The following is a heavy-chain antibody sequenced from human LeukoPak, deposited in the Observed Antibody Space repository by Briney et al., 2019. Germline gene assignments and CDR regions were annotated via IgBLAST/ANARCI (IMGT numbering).Heavy chain of an antibody. CDR1: GFTFSTYA. Sequence: GGSLRLSCAASGFTFSTYAMSWVRQAPGKGLEWVSAIVGGGGNTFYADPVKGRFTISRDNSQSTLYLQMNSLRAGDTAVYYCAKGCFSSSCSDSRWFDPWGLGTLVTVSS. D-gene: IGHD2-2*01. CDR3: AKGCFSSSCSDSRWFDP. J-gene: IGHJ5*02. V-gene: IGHV3-23*01. CDR2: IVGGGGNT.